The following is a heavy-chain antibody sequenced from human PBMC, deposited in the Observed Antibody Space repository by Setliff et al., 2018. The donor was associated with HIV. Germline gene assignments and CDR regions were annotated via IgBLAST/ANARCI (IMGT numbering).Heavy chain of an antibody. CDR3: ARIPWVATLWGGAFDL. CDR1: GASIRSYY. Sequence: PSETLSLTCIVSGASIRSYYWAWIRQSPGRGLQYLGHLYYSGSTNYNPSLKSRITMSMGTSKNQFSLQLSSVTAADTAVYYCARIPWVATLWGGAFDLWGHGTMVTVSS. D-gene: IGHD5-12*01. CDR2: LYYSGST. J-gene: IGHJ3*01. V-gene: IGHV4-59*01.